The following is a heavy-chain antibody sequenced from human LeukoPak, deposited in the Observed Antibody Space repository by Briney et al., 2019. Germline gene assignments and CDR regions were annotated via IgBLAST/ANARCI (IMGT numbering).Heavy chain of an antibody. CDR2: IRHDGSDK. V-gene: IGHV3-30*02. J-gene: IGHJ4*02. CDR1: GFTFRSNG. CDR3: ASRYSSSSGLDY. D-gene: IGHD6-6*01. Sequence: PGGSLRLSCAASGFTFRSNGMHWVRQAPGKGLEWVAFIRHDGSDKYYGDSVKGRFTISRDNPQNMVYLQMNSLRAEDTAVYYCASRYSSSSGLDYWGQGTLVAVSS.